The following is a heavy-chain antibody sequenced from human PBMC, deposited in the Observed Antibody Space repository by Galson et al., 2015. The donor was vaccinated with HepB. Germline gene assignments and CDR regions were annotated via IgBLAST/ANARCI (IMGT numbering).Heavy chain of an antibody. J-gene: IGHJ3*02. CDR1: GYTFTGYY. D-gene: IGHD6-13*01. CDR3: ARPKQQLVRWNDAFDI. Sequence: SVKVSCKASGYTFTGYYMHWVRQAPGQGLEWMGWINPNSGGTNYAQKFQGRVTMTRDTSISTAYMELSRLRSDDTAVYYCARPKQQLVRWNDAFDIWGQGTMVTVSS. CDR2: INPNSGGT. V-gene: IGHV1-2*02.